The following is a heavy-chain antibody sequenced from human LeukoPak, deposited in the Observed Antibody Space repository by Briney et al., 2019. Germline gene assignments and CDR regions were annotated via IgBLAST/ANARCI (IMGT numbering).Heavy chain of an antibody. CDR1: GFTFRSYA. CDR3: AKFPGSGDWWSFDY. J-gene: IGHJ4*02. V-gene: IGHV3-23*01. Sequence: PGGSLRLSCAASGFTFRSYAMSWVRQTPGKGLEWVAAISGSGGSTYYADSVKGRFTISRDNSKNTLYLQMNSLRAEDTALYYCAKFPGSGDWWSFDYWGQGTLVTVSS. CDR2: ISGSGGST. D-gene: IGHD2-8*02.